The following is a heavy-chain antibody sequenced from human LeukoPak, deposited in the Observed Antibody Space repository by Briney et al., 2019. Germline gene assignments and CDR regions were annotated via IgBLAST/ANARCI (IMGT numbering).Heavy chain of an antibody. D-gene: IGHD5-12*01. CDR3: ARLGAVATIKDY. CDR2: IIPILGIA. V-gene: IGHV1-69*04. Sequence: SVKVSCKASGGTFSSYAISWVRQAPGQGLEWMGRIIPILGIANYAQKFQGRVTMTRNTSISTAYMELSSLRSEDTAVYYCARLGAVATIKDYWGQGTLVTVSS. CDR1: GGTFSSYA. J-gene: IGHJ4*02.